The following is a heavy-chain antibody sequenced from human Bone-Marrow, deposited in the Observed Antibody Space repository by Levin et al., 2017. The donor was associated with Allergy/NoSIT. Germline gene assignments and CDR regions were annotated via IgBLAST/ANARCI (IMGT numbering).Heavy chain of an antibody. CDR1: GFTFSRRW. CDR2: INNDGSSR. V-gene: IGHV3-74*01. Sequence: GESLKISCAASGFTFSRRWMHWVRQAPGKGLEWVSQINNDGSSRNYADSVKGRFTISRDNARNTLFLQISNLRAEDTAVYYCARGDCSATICLGYWGQGTLVTVSS. CDR3: ARGDCSATICLGY. D-gene: IGHD2-15*01. J-gene: IGHJ4*02.